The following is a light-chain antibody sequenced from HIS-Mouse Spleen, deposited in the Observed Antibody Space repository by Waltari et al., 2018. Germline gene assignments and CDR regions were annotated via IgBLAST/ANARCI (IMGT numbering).Light chain of an antibody. CDR2: DAS. CDR1: QDISNY. V-gene: IGKV1-33*01. Sequence: DIQMTQSPSSLSASVGDRVTITCQASQDISNYLNWYQQKPGKAPKLLIYDASNVETGVPSRFSGSGSGTDFTFTISSLQPEDIATYYCQQYDNLPGLTFGGGTKVEIK. CDR3: QQYDNLPGLT. J-gene: IGKJ4*01.